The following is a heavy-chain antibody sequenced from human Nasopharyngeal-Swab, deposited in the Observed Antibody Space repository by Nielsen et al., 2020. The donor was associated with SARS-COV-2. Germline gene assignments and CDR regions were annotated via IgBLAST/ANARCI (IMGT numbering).Heavy chain of an antibody. J-gene: IGHJ4*02. V-gene: IGHV3-23*01. CDR2: ISGSGGST. D-gene: IGHD4-23*01. CDR3: ASGTVTLLHY. CDR1: GFTFSSYA. Sequence: GESLKISCAASGFTFSSYAMSWVRQAPGKGLEWVSAISGSGGSTYYADSVKGRFTISRDNSKNTLYLQMNSLRAEDTAVYYCASGTVTLLHYWGQGTLVTVSS.